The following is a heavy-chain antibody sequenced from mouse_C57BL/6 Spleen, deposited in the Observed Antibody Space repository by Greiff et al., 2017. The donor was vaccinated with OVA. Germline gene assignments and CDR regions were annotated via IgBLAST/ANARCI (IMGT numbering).Heavy chain of an antibody. CDR1: GFTFSSYA. CDR3: ANYAMDY. CDR2: ISDGGSYT. V-gene: IGHV5-4*01. Sequence: EVQGVESGGGLVKPGGSLKLSCAASGFTFSSYAMSWVRQTPEKRLEWVATISDGGSYTYYPDNVKGRFTISRDNAKNNLYLQMSHLKSEDTAMYYCANYAMDYWGQGTSVTVSS. J-gene: IGHJ4*01.